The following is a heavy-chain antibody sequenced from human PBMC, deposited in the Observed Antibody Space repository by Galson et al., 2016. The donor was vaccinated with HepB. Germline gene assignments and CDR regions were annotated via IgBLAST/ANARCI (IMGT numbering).Heavy chain of an antibody. J-gene: IGHJ6*02. Sequence: QSGAEVKKPGESLKISCKGSGYNFATYWIGWVRQMPGEGLEWMAIMHVADSHTKYSPSFQGQVSISADKSISTAYMRWSSLQAPDTAIYYCAGAVNGDFRWGVWGQGTTVTVSS. CDR3: AGAVNGDFRWGV. D-gene: IGHD4-17*01. V-gene: IGHV5-51*01. CDR2: MHVADSHT. CDR1: GYNFATYW.